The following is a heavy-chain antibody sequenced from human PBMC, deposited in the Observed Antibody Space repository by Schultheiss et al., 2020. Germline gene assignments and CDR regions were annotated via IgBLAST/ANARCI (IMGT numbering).Heavy chain of an antibody. CDR1: GFTVSSNY. J-gene: IGHJ4*02. CDR2: IYSCGST. Sequence: GGSLRLSCAASGFTVSSNYMSWVRQAPGKGLEWVSVIYSCGSTYYADSVKGRFTISRDNAKNSLYLQMNSLRAEDTAVYYCARDRRRYFDYWGQGTLVTVSS. CDR3: ARDRRRYFDY. V-gene: IGHV3-53*01.